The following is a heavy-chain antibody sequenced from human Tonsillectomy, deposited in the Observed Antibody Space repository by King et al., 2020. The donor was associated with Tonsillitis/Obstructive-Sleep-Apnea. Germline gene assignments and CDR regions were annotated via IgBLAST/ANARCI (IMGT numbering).Heavy chain of an antibody. V-gene: IGHV3-74*01. Sequence: EVQLVESGGGLVQPGGSLRLSCAASGVTFSTDWMRWVRQAPGKGLLRVSRTNRYGGSTSYAESVKGRCTISRENAKNKLYLQRNSLRAEDTAVYYCATYEYFLHWGQGTLVTVSS. J-gene: IGHJ1*01. CDR1: GVTFSTDW. CDR3: ATYEYFLH. CDR2: TNRYGGST.